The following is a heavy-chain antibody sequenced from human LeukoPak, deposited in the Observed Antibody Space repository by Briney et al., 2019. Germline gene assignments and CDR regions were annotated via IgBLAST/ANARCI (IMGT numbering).Heavy chain of an antibody. CDR3: ARDSGQQLVRYYFDY. CDR1: GFTFSSYA. Sequence: GGSLRLSCAASGFTFSSYAMSWVRQAPGKGLEWVSAISGSGGSTYYADSVKGRFTISRDNSKNTLYLQMNSLRAEDTAVYYCARDSGQQLVRYYFDYWGQGTLVTVSS. V-gene: IGHV3-23*01. D-gene: IGHD6-6*01. J-gene: IGHJ4*02. CDR2: ISGSGGST.